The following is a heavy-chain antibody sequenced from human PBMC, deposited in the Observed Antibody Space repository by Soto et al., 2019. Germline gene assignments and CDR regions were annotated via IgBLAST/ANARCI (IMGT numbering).Heavy chain of an antibody. Sequence: QVQLVQSGGEVKKPGASVKVSCKTSGYSFTTYGISWVRPAPGQGLEWMGWISAYNGNTNYAQKLQGRVTITTDTSTSTAYMELRSLRSYDTAVYCCAREGTAPSYYNGMDVCGQGIMVYVS. CDR3: AREGTAPSYYNGMDV. J-gene: IGHJ6*02. V-gene: IGHV1-18*01. CDR2: ISAYNGNT. D-gene: IGHD1-1*01. CDR1: GYSFTTYG.